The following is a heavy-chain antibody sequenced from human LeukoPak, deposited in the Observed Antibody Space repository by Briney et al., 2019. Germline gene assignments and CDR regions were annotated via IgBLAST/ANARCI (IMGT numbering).Heavy chain of an antibody. J-gene: IGHJ4*02. CDR3: AREVSGSDYYRAYDY. CDR2: LSSSGTT. D-gene: IGHD3-3*01. V-gene: IGHV4-4*07. CDR1: GGSISTYY. Sequence: PSETLSLTCTVSGGSISTYYWSWIRQPAGKGLEWLGRLSSSGTTNYNTSLKSRVTMSVDTPTNQLSLNLTSVTAADTAVYYCAREVSGSDYYRAYDYWGQGTLVTVSS.